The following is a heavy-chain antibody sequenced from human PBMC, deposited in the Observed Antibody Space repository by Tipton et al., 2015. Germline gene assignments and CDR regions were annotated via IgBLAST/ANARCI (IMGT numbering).Heavy chain of an antibody. D-gene: IGHD3-3*02. CDR1: GFTFSLYW. J-gene: IGHJ4*02. CDR3: AKYVASDAD. Sequence: SLRLSCSASGFTFSLYWMHWVRQVPGKGLEWVSGISDSGGRTYYADSMKGRITISRDNSKNMLYLQINSLRVEDTAVYYCAKYVASDADWGQGTLVTVSS. CDR2: ISDSGGRT. V-gene: IGHV3-23*01.